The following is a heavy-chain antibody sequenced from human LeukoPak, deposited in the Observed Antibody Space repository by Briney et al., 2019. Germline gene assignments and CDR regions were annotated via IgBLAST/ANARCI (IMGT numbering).Heavy chain of an antibody. Sequence: GASVKVSRKASVYTFTSYYIHWVRQAPGHGLEWMGIINPSGGSTNYAQNFQGRVTMTRDTSTSTVYMELSSLRSEDTAVYYCARVGGRLRWYPGDAFDIWGQGTMVTVSS. CDR1: VYTFTSYY. CDR3: ARVGGRLRWYPGDAFDI. V-gene: IGHV1-46*01. J-gene: IGHJ3*02. CDR2: INPSGGST. D-gene: IGHD4-23*01.